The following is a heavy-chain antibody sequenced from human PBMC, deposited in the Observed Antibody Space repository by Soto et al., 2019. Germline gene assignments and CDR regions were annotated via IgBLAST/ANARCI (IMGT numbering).Heavy chain of an antibody. CDR2: IDHSGYT. Sequence: LSPTCAVYGGSFCSYYWNWIRQPPGKGLEWIGEIDHSGYTNYNPSLKSRVTISVNTSKNQFSLRLTSVTAADTAVYYCARVRDWFDPWGQGTLVTVSS. CDR3: ARVRDWFDP. J-gene: IGHJ5*02. D-gene: IGHD3-3*01. CDR1: GGSFCSYY. V-gene: IGHV4-34*01.